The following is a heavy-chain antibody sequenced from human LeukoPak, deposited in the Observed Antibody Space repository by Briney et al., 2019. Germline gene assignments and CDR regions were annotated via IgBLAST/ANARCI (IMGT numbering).Heavy chain of an antibody. V-gene: IGHV4-59*01. Sequence: PSETLSLTCTVSGGSISTYYWSWIRQPPGKGLEWIGYIYYSGSTNYNPSLKSRVTISVDTSKNQFSLKLSSVTAADTAVYYCARVQGYCSSTSCPNWFDPWGQGTLVTVSS. D-gene: IGHD2-2*01. CDR2: IYYSGST. J-gene: IGHJ5*02. CDR1: GGSISTYY. CDR3: ARVQGYCSSTSCPNWFDP.